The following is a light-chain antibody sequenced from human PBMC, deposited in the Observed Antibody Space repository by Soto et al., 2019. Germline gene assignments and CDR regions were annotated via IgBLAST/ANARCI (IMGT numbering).Light chain of an antibody. Sequence: EIQITQSPSALSASVGDRVTITCRTSQRISKYLAWDQQKPGTVPKLLIYAASTLQSGVPSRFSGSGSGTDFPLTISRLQPEDVATYYCQKYKSPPRTFGQGTKVDIK. CDR3: QKYKSPPRT. J-gene: IGKJ1*01. CDR1: QRISKY. V-gene: IGKV1-27*01. CDR2: AAS.